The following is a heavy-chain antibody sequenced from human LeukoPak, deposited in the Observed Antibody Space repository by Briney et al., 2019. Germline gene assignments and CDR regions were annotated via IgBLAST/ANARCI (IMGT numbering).Heavy chain of an antibody. D-gene: IGHD3-9*01. J-gene: IGHJ5*02. Sequence: SETLSLTCAVYGGSFSGYYWSWIRQPPGKGLEWIGEINHSGSTNYNPSLKSRVTISVDTSKNQFSLKLSSVTAADTAVYYCARRLRYFDWYMTFDPWGQGTLVTVSS. V-gene: IGHV4-34*01. CDR3: ARRLRYFDWYMTFDP. CDR1: GGSFSGYY. CDR2: INHSGST.